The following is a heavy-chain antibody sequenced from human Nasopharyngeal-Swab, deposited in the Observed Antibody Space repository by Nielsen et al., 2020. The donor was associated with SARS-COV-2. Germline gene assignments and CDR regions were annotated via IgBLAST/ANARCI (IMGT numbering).Heavy chain of an antibody. D-gene: IGHD2-2*01. CDR2: VSHSGSI. J-gene: IGHJ6*03. CDR3: ARGDLVVVPSPILGLGPFFYYFYLDV. Sequence: SETLSLTCAVSGGSVSSNDWWTWVRQSPGKGLEWIGEVSHSGSINYNPSLKGRVTLSMDKSKRQFSLRLISVSAADTAVYFCARGDLVVVPSPILGLGPFFYYFYLDVWGKGTTVTVSS. V-gene: IGHV4-4*02. CDR1: GGSVSSNDW.